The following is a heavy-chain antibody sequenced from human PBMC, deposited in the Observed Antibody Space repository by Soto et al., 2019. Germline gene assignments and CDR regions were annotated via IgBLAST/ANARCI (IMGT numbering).Heavy chain of an antibody. J-gene: IGHJ5*02. Sequence: SETLSLTCAVSGGSISSGGYSWSWIRQPPGKGLEWIGYIYNSGSTYYNPSLKSRVTISVDRSKKQFSLKLSSVTAADTAVYYCARRERAAGTDWWFDPWGQGTLVTVSS. V-gene: IGHV4-30-2*01. CDR3: ARRERAAGTDWWFDP. CDR1: GGSISSGGYS. CDR2: IYNSGST. D-gene: IGHD6-13*01.